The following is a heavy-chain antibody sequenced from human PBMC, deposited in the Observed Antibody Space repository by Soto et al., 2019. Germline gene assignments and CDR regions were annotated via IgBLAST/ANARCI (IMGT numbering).Heavy chain of an antibody. D-gene: IGHD3-10*01. J-gene: IGHJ5*02. V-gene: IGHV1-69*13. CDR3: ARVKEVLLWFGELSNWFDP. CDR1: GGTFSSYA. CDR2: IIPIFGTA. Sequence: SVKVSCKASGGTFSSYAISWVRQAPGQGLEWMGGIIPIFGTANYAQKFQGRVTITADESTSTAYMELSSLRSEDTAVYYCARVKEVLLWFGELSNWFDPWGQGTLVTVSS.